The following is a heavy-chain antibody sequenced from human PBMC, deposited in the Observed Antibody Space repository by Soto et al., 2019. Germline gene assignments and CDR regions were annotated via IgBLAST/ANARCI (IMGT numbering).Heavy chain of an antibody. CDR3: ARSGLRFWEWPTSPETPHPYYFDY. J-gene: IGHJ4*02. D-gene: IGHD3-3*01. CDR2: IWYDGSNK. CDR1: GFTFSSYG. Sequence: GGSLRLSCAASGFTFSSYGMHWVRQAPGKGLEWVAVIWYDGSNKYYADSVKGRVTISRDNSKNTLYLQMNSLRAEDMAVYYCARSGLRFWEWPTSPETPHPYYFDYWGQGTLVTVSS. V-gene: IGHV3-33*01.